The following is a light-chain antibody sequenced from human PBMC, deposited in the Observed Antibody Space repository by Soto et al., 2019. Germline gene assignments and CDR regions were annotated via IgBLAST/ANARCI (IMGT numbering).Light chain of an antibody. CDR3: QQYHIWPPWT. J-gene: IGKJ1*01. CDR1: QSIRSN. CDR2: GAS. Sequence: EIVLTQSQATLSLAAGETATLSCTVSQSIRSNLAWYQQRPGQAPRLLMYGASTRADGIPARFTGSGSGTEFTLTISSLQSEDFAVYYCQQYHIWPPWTSGQGTKVDIK. V-gene: IGKV3-15*01.